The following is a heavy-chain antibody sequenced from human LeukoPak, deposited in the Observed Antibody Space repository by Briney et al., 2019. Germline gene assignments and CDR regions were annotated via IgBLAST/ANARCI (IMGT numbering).Heavy chain of an antibody. Sequence: ASVRVSCKASGYTFTGYYMHWVRQAPGRGLEWMGWINPNSGGTNYAQKFQGRVTMTRDTSISTAYMELSRLRSNDTAVYYCARVKAPRGWFDPWGQGTLVTVSS. CDR2: INPNSGGT. CDR3: ARVKAPRGWFDP. CDR1: GYTFTGYY. D-gene: IGHD3-16*01. J-gene: IGHJ5*02. V-gene: IGHV1-2*02.